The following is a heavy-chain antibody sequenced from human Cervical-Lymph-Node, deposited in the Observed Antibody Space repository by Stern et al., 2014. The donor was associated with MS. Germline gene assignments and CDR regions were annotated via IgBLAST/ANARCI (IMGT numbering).Heavy chain of an antibody. CDR2: ISYDGSNK. Sequence: VQLVESGGGVVQPGKSLRLSCGASGFTFSSFGMHWVRQAPGKGLEWVAVISYDGSNKYYADSVKCRFTISRDYSKNTLFLQMNSLRAEDTAVYYCAKEIVLKPTHYYYGMDVWGQGTTVTVSS. CDR3: AKEIVLKPTHYYYGMDV. CDR1: GFTFSSFG. J-gene: IGHJ6*02. D-gene: IGHD2-8*01. V-gene: IGHV3-30*18.